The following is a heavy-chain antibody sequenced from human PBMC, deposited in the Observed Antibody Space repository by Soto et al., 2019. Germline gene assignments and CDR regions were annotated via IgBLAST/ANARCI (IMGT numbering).Heavy chain of an antibody. CDR1: GFTFSNAW. CDR2: IKSKTDGGTT. CDR3: TTGLFYDFGQPGDYYYYMDV. D-gene: IGHD3-3*01. V-gene: IGHV3-15*01. Sequence: GGSLRLSCAASGFTFSNAWMSWVRQAPGKGLEWVGRIKSKTDGGTTDYAAPVKGRFTISRDDSNNTLYLQMNSLKTEDTAVYYCTTGLFYDFGQPGDYYYYMDVWGKGTTVTVSS. J-gene: IGHJ6*03.